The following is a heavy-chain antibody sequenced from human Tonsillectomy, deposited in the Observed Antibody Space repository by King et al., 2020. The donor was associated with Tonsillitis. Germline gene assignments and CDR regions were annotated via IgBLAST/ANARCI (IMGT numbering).Heavy chain of an antibody. Sequence: QLVQSGAEVKKPGASVKVSCKASGYTFTGYYMHWVRQAPGQGLEWMGWINPNSGGTNYAQKFQGRVTMTRDTSISTAYMERSRLRSDDTAVYYCAREPPYYYGSGPNDYWGQGTLVTVSS. CDR2: INPNSGGT. J-gene: IGHJ4*02. V-gene: IGHV1-2*02. CDR3: AREPPYYYGSGPNDY. CDR1: GYTFTGYY. D-gene: IGHD3-10*01.